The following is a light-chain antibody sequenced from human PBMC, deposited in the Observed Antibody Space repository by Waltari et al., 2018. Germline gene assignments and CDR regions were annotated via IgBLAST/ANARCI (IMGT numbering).Light chain of an antibody. Sequence: DIQMTQSPSSVSAFRGDRVSITYRASQRISNWLAWYQQKPGKAPKLLIYGASDLHSGVPSRFSGSGAGTDFTLTISSLQAEDFATYYCQQVNSFPATFGGGTTVEIK. CDR2: GAS. CDR3: QQVNSFPAT. J-gene: IGKJ4*01. V-gene: IGKV1-12*01. CDR1: QRISNW.